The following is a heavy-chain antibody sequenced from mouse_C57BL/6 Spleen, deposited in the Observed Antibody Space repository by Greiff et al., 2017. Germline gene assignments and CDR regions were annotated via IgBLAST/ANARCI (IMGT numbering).Heavy chain of an antibody. CDR1: GYTSTDYY. J-gene: IGHJ1*03. CDR3: ARSNYYGSSYWYFDV. D-gene: IGHD1-1*01. CDR2: IFPGSGST. Sequence: QVQLQQSGPELVKPGASVKISCKASGYTSTDYYINWVKQRPGQGLEWIGWIFPGSGSTYYNEKFKGKATLTVDKSSSTAYMLLSSLTSEDSAVYFCARSNYYGSSYWYFDVWGTGTTVTVSS. V-gene: IGHV1-75*01.